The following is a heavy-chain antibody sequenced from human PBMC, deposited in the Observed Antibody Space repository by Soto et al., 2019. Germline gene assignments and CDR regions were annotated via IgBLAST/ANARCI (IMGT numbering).Heavy chain of an antibody. V-gene: IGHV4-39*01. Sequence: PSETLSLTGTVSGGSMSPSCGSFWGWVREPPDKGLEWIGIISDSGRMYYNPSLESRVTMSVDTSRNQFSLRLTSLTATDTAVYYCGRPELMAGMAGPNTIYNWFDPCGQRALVTFSS. CDR1: GGSMSPSCGSF. CDR3: GRPELMAGMAGPNTIYNWFDP. CDR2: ISDSGRM. D-gene: IGHD6-13*01. J-gene: IGHJ5*02.